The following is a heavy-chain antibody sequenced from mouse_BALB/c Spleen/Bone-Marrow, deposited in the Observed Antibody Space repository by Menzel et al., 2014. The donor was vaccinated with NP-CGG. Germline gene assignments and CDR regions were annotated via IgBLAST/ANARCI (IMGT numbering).Heavy chain of an antibody. CDR3: TTDSSGYLDY. V-gene: IGHV14-3*02. J-gene: IGHJ2*01. Sequence: VQLQQSGAELVKPGASVKLSCTASGFNIKDTYMHWVKQRPEQGLEWIGRIDPANGNTKYDPKFQGKATITADTSSNTAFLQLSSLTSEDTAVYYCTTDSSGYLDYWGQGTTLTVSS. D-gene: IGHD3-2*01. CDR2: IDPANGNT. CDR1: GFNIKDTY.